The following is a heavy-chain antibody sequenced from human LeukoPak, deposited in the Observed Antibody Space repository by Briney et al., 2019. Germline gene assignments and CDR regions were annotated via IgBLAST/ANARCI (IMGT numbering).Heavy chain of an antibody. V-gene: IGHV3-74*01. J-gene: IGHJ4*02. CDR2: INSDGSST. Sequence: GGSLRLSCAASGFTFSTYSMHWVRQAPGKGLVWVSRINSDGSSTSYADSVKGRFTISRDNAKNSLYLQMDSLRAEDTAVYYCAAGGSWYYNYWGQGTLVTVSS. CDR3: AAGGSWYYNY. D-gene: IGHD6-13*01. CDR1: GFTFSTYS.